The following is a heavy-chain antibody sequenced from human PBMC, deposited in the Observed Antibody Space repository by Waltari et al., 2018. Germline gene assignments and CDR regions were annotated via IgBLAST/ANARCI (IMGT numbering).Heavy chain of an antibody. CDR2: IYTSGST. CDR3: ARVGLQVTDSGSYWGRDNWFDP. CDR1: GGSISSYY. Sequence: QVQLQESGPGLVKPSETLSLTCTVPGGSISSYYWSWTRQPAGQGLEWMGRIYTSGSTNYNPSLKSRVTMSVDTSKNQFSLKLSSVTAADTAVYYCARVGLQVTDSGSYWGRDNWFDPWGQGTLVTVSS. D-gene: IGHD1-26*01. J-gene: IGHJ5*02. V-gene: IGHV4-4*07.